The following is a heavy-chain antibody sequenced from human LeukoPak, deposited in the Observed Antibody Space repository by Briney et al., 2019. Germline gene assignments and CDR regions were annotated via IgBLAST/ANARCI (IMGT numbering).Heavy chain of an antibody. CDR3: ARGYDSSGYSRPSFDY. CDR2: INHSGST. J-gene: IGHJ4*02. CDR1: GGSFSGYY. V-gene: IGHV4-34*01. Sequence: SETLSLTCAVYGGSFSGYYWSWIRQPPGKGLEWIGEINHSGSTNYNPSLKSRVTISVDTSKNQFSLKLSSVTAADTAVYYCARGYDSSGYSRPSFDYWGQGTLVTVSS. D-gene: IGHD3-22*01.